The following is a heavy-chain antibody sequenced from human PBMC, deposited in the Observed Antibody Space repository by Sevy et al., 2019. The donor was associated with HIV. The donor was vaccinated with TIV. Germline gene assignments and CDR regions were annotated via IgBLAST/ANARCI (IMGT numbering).Heavy chain of an antibody. Sequence: GGSLRLSCAASGFTFSVYSMNWVRQAPGKGLEWVSSISSSFYINYADSVKGRFTISRDNAKNSLYLQMSRLRVGDTAVYYCARVGCTISSCPLHDAFDIWGQGTMVTVSS. V-gene: IGHV3-21*01. J-gene: IGHJ3*02. CDR1: GFTFSVYS. CDR3: ARVGCTISSCPLHDAFDI. CDR2: ISSSFYI. D-gene: IGHD2-2*01.